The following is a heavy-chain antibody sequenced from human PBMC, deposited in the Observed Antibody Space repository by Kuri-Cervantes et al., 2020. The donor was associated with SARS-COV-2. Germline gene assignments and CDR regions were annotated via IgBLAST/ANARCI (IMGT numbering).Heavy chain of an antibody. CDR1: GFTFSSYG. Sequence: GGPLRLSCAASGFTFSSYGMHWVRQAPGKGLEWVAFIRYDGSNKYYADSVKGRFTISRDNSKNTLYLQMNSLRAEDTAVYYCAKDQEYQLLLGDLYDYWGQGTLVTVSS. CDR3: AKDQEYQLLLGDLYDY. V-gene: IGHV3-30*02. J-gene: IGHJ4*02. CDR2: IRYDGSNK. D-gene: IGHD2-2*01.